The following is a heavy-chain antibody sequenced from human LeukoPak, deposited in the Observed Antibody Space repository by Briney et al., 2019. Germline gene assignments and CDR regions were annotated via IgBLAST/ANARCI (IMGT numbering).Heavy chain of an antibody. J-gene: IGHJ4*02. D-gene: IGHD1-26*01. CDR1: GGSITIYY. CDR3: ARSGSSQAPIDY. Sequence: SETLSLTCTVSGGSITIYYWNWIRQPPGKGLEWIGYIYYTGSTNYNPSLKSRVTMSVDTSKNQFSLKLSSVTAADTAVYYCARSGSSQAPIDYWGQGTLVTVSS. CDR2: IYYTGST. V-gene: IGHV4-59*12.